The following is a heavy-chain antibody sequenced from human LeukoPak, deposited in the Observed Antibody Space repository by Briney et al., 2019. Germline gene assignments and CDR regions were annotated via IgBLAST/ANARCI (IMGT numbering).Heavy chain of an antibody. Sequence: GRSLRLSCAASGFTFSSYAMHWVRQAPGKGLEWVAVISYDGSNKYYADSVKGRFTISRDNSKNMLYLQMNSLRAEDTAVYYCAKEQTPNLGVITIFGVVLDYWGQGTLVTVSS. D-gene: IGHD3-3*01. CDR2: ISYDGSNK. J-gene: IGHJ4*02. CDR1: GFTFSSYA. CDR3: AKEQTPNLGVITIFGVVLDY. V-gene: IGHV3-30-3*01.